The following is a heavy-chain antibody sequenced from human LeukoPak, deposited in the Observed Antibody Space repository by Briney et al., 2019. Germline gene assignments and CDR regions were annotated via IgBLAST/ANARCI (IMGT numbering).Heavy chain of an antibody. CDR1: GYTLTGYY. J-gene: IGHJ3*02. CDR2: INPNSGGT. Sequence: ASVKVSCKASGYTLTGYYMHWVRQAPGQGLEWMGWINPNSGGTNYALKFQGRVTMTRDTSISTAYMELSRLRSDDTAVYYCAKVMGSGQWLVEREDFDIWGQGTMVTVSS. CDR3: AKVMGSGQWLVEREDFDI. D-gene: IGHD6-19*01. V-gene: IGHV1-2*02.